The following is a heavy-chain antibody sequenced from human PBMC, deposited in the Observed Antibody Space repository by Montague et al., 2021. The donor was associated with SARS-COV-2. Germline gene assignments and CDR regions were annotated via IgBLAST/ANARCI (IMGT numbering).Heavy chain of an antibody. CDR1: SGSFSDYY. D-gene: IGHD3-3*01. CDR3: ARGKVTVSGFLIFIPAAGRMDV. J-gene: IGHJ6*02. Sequence: SETLSLTCAVYSGSFSDYYWTWIRQSPGKGLEWIGEINHTGSATYNPSLKGRVTLSIDTSKNQFSLKLQSVTPADTAVYYCARGKVTVSGFLIFIPAAGRMDVWGQGTTVTVSS. V-gene: IGHV4-34*01. CDR2: INHTGSA.